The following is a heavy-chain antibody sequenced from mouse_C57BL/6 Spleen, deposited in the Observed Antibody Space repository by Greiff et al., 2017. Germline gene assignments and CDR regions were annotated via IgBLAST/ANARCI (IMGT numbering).Heavy chain of an antibody. CDR2: IYPGSGNT. V-gene: IGHV1-76*01. D-gene: IGHD1-1*01. CDR3: AREDYYGSRGDWYFDV. Sequence: VMLVESGAELVRPGASVKLSCKASGYTFTDYYINWVKKRPGQGLEWIARIYPGSGNTYYNEKFKGKATLTAEKSSSTAYMQLSSLTSEDSAVYFCAREDYYGSRGDWYFDVWGTGTTVTVSS. J-gene: IGHJ1*03. CDR1: GYTFTDYY.